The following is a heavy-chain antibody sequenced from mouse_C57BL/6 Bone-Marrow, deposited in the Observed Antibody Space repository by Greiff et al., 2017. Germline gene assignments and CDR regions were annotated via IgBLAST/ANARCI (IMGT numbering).Heavy chain of an antibody. CDR1: GYTFTDYE. CDR2: IDPETGGT. Sequence: QVQLQQSGAELVRPGASVTLSCKASGYTFTDYEMHWVKQTPVHGLEWIGAIDPETGGTAYNQKFKGKAILTADKSSSTAYMGLRSLTSEDSAVYYGTRSGYYGSSYGWGQGTLVTVSA. V-gene: IGHV1-15*01. J-gene: IGHJ3*01. D-gene: IGHD1-1*01. CDR3: TRSGYYGSSYG.